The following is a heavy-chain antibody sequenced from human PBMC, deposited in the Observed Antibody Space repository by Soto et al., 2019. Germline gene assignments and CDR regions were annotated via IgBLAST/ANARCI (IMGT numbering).Heavy chain of an antibody. CDR3: ANAQSSVIYYSSYFNY. Sequence: SLTLSCAASGFTFSSYGMHWVRQAPGKGLEWVALISYDGNNKYNADSVKGRFTISRDNSKNTLYLQMNSLRAEDTAVHYCANAQSSVIYYSSYFNYWGHGSLVTVSS. CDR2: ISYDGNNK. D-gene: IGHD3-10*01. V-gene: IGHV3-30*18. J-gene: IGHJ4*01. CDR1: GFTFSSYG.